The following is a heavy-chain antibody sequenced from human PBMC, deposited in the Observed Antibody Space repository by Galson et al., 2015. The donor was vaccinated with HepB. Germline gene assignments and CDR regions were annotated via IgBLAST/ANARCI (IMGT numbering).Heavy chain of an antibody. Sequence: QSGAEVKKPGESLKISCKGSGYSFTSYWIGWVRQMPGKGLEWMGIIYPGDSDTRYSPSFQGQVTISADKSISTAYLQWSSLKASDTAMYYCAKTPQLRWSGDWYFDLWGRGTLVTVSS. J-gene: IGHJ2*01. V-gene: IGHV5-51*01. CDR3: AKTPQLRWSGDWYFDL. CDR1: GYSFTSYW. D-gene: IGHD4-23*01. CDR2: IYPGDSDT.